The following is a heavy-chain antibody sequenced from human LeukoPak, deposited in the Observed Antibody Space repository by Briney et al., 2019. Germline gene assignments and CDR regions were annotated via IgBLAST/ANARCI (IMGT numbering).Heavy chain of an antibody. CDR1: GGSISSISYY. V-gene: IGHV4-39*01. CDR2: IYYSGST. Sequence: SETLSLTCTVSGGSISSISYYWGWIRHPPGKGLEWIGSIYYSGSTYYNPSLKSRVTISVDTSKNQFSLKLSSVTAADTAVYYCARLSVYYGSGTDYWGQGTLVTVSS. D-gene: IGHD3-10*01. J-gene: IGHJ4*02. CDR3: ARLSVYYGSGTDY.